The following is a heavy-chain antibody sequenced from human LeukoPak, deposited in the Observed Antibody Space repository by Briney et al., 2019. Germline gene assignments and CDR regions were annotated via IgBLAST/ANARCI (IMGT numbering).Heavy chain of an antibody. CDR2: ISGSGGST. J-gene: IGHJ4*02. CDR3: AKVRYSSSWYPNVIDY. V-gene: IGHV3-23*01. CDR1: GFTFSSYA. Sequence: GGSLRLSCAASGFTFSSYAMSWVRQAPGKGLEWVSAISGSGGSTYYADSVKGRFTISRDNSKNTLYLQMNSLRAEDTAVYYCAKVRYSSSWYPNVIDYWGQGTLVTVSS. D-gene: IGHD6-13*01.